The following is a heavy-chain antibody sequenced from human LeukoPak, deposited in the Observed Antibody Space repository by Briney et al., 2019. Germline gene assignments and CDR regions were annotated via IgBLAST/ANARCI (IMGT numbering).Heavy chain of an antibody. CDR3: ARGPHYYDSSGYPDY. D-gene: IGHD3-22*01. CDR2: ISSSSSTI. J-gene: IGHJ4*02. CDR1: GFTFSTYS. Sequence: PGGSLRLSCAASGFTFSTYSMNWVRQAPGKGLEWVSYISSSSSTIYYADSVKGRFTISRDNAKNSLYLQMNSLRAEDTAVYYCARGPHYYDSSGYPDYWGQGTLVTVSS. V-gene: IGHV3-48*01.